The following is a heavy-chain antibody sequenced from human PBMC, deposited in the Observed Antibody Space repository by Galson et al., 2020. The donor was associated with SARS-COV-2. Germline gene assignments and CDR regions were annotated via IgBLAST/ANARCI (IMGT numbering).Heavy chain of an antibody. CDR1: GGSFSGYY. Sequence: SETLSLTCAVYGGSFSGYYWSWIRQPPGKGLEWIGEINHSGSTNYNPSLKSRVTISVDTSKNQFSLKLSSVTAADTAVYYCAYCSSTSCPYYYYMDVWGKGTTVTVSS. J-gene: IGHJ6*03. CDR3: AYCSSTSCPYYYYMDV. D-gene: IGHD2-2*01. V-gene: IGHV4-34*01. CDR2: INHSGST.